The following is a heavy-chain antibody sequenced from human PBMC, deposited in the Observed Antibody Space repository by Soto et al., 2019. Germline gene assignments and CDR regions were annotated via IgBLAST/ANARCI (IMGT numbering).Heavy chain of an antibody. CDR2: INPNSGGT. CDR1: GYTFTGYY. V-gene: IGHV1-2*04. Sequence: GASVKVSCKASGYTFTGYYMHWVRQAPGQGLEWMGWINPNSGGTNYAQKFQGWVTMTRDTSISTAYMELSRLRSDDTAVYYCARNLTPISLDAFDIWGQGTMVTVSS. CDR3: ARNLTPISLDAFDI. J-gene: IGHJ3*02.